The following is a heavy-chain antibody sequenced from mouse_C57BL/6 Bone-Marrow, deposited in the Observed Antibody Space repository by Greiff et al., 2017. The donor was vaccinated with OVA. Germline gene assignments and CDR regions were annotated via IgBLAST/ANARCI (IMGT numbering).Heavy chain of an antibody. CDR2: LRNKANGYTT. Sequence: VPLQASCGGFLQPGGSLRLSCAASGFTFPAYFIRFFRPPPGPALAWLGFLRNKANGYTTEYSASVQGRFTISRDNSQSILYLQMNALRAEDSATYYCARYGGTMITPFAYWGQGTLVTVSA. CDR3: ARYGGTMITPFAY. CDR1: GFTFPAYF. D-gene: IGHD2-4*01. J-gene: IGHJ3*01. V-gene: IGHV7-3*01.